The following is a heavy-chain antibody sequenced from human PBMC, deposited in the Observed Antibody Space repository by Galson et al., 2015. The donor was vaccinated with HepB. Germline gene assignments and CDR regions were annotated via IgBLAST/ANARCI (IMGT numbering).Heavy chain of an antibody. Sequence: SVKVSCKASGYTFTSYAMNWVRQAPGQGLEWMGWINTNTGNPTYAQGFTGRFVFSLDTSVSTAYLQISSLKAEDTAVYYCARDRPAVYSSGWISTDAFDIWGQGTMVTVSS. V-gene: IGHV7-4-1*02. CDR2: INTNTGNP. CDR1: GYTFTSYA. CDR3: ARDRPAVYSSGWISTDAFDI. J-gene: IGHJ3*02. D-gene: IGHD6-19*01.